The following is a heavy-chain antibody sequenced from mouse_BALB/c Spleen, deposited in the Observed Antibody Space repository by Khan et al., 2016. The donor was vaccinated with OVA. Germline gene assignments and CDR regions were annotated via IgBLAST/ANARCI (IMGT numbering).Heavy chain of an antibody. CDR1: GYSITSDYA. J-gene: IGHJ3*01. D-gene: IGHD3-3*01. CDR3: TRGRAY. Sequence: EVQLQESGPGLVKPSQSLSLTCTVTGYSITSDYAWNWIRQFPGNKLEWMGYISYSGSTSYTPSLKSRISITRDTSKHQFFLKLNSVTTEDTATYCCTRGRAYWGQGTLVTVSA. V-gene: IGHV3-2*02. CDR2: ISYSGST.